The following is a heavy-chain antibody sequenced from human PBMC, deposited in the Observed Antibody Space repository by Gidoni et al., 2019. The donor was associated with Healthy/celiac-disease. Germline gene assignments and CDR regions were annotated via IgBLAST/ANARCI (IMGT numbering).Heavy chain of an antibody. V-gene: IGHV3-33*01. CDR2: IWYDGSNK. Sequence: QVQLVESGGGVVQPGRSLRLSCPASGSTFSSYGIHWVRQAPGKGLEWVAVIWYDGSNKYYADTVKGRVTISRDNSKNTLYLQMNSLRAEDTAVYYCAREDVLSYDILTGPLDSWGQGTLVTVSS. D-gene: IGHD3-9*01. CDR3: AREDVLSYDILTGPLDS. CDR1: GSTFSSYG. J-gene: IGHJ4*02.